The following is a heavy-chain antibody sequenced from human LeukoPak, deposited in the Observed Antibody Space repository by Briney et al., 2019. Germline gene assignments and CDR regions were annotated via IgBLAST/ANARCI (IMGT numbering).Heavy chain of an antibody. CDR2: IYHSGST. Sequence: SQTLSLTCTVSGGSVSSGGYYWSWIRQPPGKGLEWIGYIYHSGSTYYNPSLKSRVTLSVDRSKNQFSLKLSSVTAADTAVYYCAMTYPGDAFDIWGQGTMVTVSS. J-gene: IGHJ3*02. CDR3: AMTYPGDAFDI. V-gene: IGHV4-30-2*01. CDR1: GGSVSSGGYY.